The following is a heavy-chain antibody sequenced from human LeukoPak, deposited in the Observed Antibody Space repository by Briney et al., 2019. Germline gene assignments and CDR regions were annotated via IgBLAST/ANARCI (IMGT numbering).Heavy chain of an antibody. CDR1: GYTFTSYA. D-gene: IGHD1-26*01. CDR3: ARDMGWQLHYFDY. V-gene: IGHV1-3*01. CDR2: INAGNGNT. Sequence: ASVKVSCKASGYTFTSYAMHWVRQAPGQRLEWMGWINAGNGNTKYSQKFQSRVTITRDTSASTAYMELSSVTAADTAVYYCARDMGWQLHYFDYWGQGTLVTVSS. J-gene: IGHJ4*02.